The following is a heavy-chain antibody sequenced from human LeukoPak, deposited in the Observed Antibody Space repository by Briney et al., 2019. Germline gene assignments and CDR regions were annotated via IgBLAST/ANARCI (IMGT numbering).Heavy chain of an antibody. J-gene: IGHJ4*02. D-gene: IGHD3-10*01. CDR1: GGTFSSYT. CDR3: ARSPLDEELPLSR. V-gene: IGHV1-69*05. Sequence: ASVKVSCKASGGTFSSYTISWVRQAPGQGLEWTGGIIPIFGTANYAQKFQGRVTITTDESTSTAYMELSSLRSEDTAVYYCARSPLDEELPLSRWGQGTLVTVSS. CDR2: IIPIFGTA.